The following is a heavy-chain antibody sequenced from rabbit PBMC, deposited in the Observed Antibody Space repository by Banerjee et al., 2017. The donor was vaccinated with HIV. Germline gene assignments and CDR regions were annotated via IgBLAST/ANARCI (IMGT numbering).Heavy chain of an antibody. V-gene: IGHV1S45*01. J-gene: IGHJ4*01. CDR1: GISFSSSQW. D-gene: IGHD4-1*01. CDR2: IGAGSSGTT. Sequence: QEQLVESGGGLVKPGGTLTLTCKASGISFSSSQWICWVRQAPGKGLEWIACIGAGSSGTTYYASWAKGRFTISKTSSTTVTLQMTSLTAADTATYFCARDLAGVIGWNFNLWGQGTLVTVS. CDR3: ARDLAGVIGWNFNL.